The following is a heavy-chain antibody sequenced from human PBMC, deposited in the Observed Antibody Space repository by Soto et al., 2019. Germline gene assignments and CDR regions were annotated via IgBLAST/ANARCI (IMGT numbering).Heavy chain of an antibody. CDR2: IWYDGSNK. D-gene: IGHD6-19*01. CDR3: ARALEIAVAGTYGMDV. V-gene: IGHV3-33*01. CDR1: GFTFSSYG. Sequence: GGSLRLSCAASGFTFSSYGMHWVRQAPGKGLEWVAVIWYDGSNKYYADSVKGRFTISRDNSKNTLYLQMNSLRAEDTAVYYCARALEIAVAGTYGMDVWGQGTTVTVS. J-gene: IGHJ6*02.